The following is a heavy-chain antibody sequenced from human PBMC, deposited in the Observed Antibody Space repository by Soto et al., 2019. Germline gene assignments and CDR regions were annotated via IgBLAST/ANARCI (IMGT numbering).Heavy chain of an antibody. CDR3: AKATPTAYYDFWSGYFPQRDYYYYYGMDV. D-gene: IGHD3-3*01. CDR1: GFTFSSYA. CDR2: ISGSGGST. V-gene: IGHV3-23*01. J-gene: IGHJ6*02. Sequence: PGGSLRLSCAASGFTFSSYAMSWVRQAPGKGLEWVSAISGSGGSTYYADSVKGRFTIPRDNSKNTLYLQMNSLRAEDTAVYYCAKATPTAYYDFWSGYFPQRDYYYYYGMDVWGQGTTVTVSS.